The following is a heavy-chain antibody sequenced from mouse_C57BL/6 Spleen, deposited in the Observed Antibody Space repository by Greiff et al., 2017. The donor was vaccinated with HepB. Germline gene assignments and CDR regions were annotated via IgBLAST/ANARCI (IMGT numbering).Heavy chain of an antibody. CDR3: ARRVLAYYAMDY. J-gene: IGHJ4*01. V-gene: IGHV1-80*01. Sequence: LVESGAELVKPGASVKISCKASGYAFSSYWMNWVKQRPGKGLEWIGQIYPGDGATNYNGKFKGKATLTADKSSSTAYMQLSSLTSEDSAVYFWARRVLAYYAMDYWGQGTSLTVSS. D-gene: IGHD2-14*01. CDR2: IYPGDGAT. CDR1: GYAFSSYW.